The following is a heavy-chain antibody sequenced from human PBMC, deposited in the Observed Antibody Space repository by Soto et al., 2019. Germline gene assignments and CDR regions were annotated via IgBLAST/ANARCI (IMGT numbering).Heavy chain of an antibody. CDR2: ISAYNGNT. V-gene: IGHV1-18*01. J-gene: IGHJ4*02. D-gene: IGHD3-3*01. CDR1: GYTLTSYG. Sequence: ASVKVSCKASGYTLTSYGISWVRQAPGQGLEWMGWISAYNGNTNYAQKLQGRVTMTTDTSTSTAYMELRSLRSDDTAVYYCAREVDTIFGVVIIRYFDYWGQGTLVTVSS. CDR3: AREVDTIFGVVIIRYFDY.